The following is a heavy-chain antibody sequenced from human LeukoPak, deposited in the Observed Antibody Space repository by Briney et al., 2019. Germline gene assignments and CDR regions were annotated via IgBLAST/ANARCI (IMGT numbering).Heavy chain of an antibody. CDR2: TNPNSGGT. J-gene: IGHJ4*02. D-gene: IGHD5-18*01. CDR1: GYTFTGYY. V-gene: IGHV1-2*06. Sequence: ASVKVSCKASGYTFTGYYMHWARQAPGQGLEWMGRTNPNSGGTNYAQKFQGRVTMTRDTSISTAYMELSRLRSDDTAVYYCARDRSTAMAIFDYWGQGTLVTVSS. CDR3: ARDRSTAMAIFDY.